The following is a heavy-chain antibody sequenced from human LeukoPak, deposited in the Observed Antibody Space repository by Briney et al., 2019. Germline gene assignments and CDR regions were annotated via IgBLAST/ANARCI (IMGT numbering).Heavy chain of an antibody. V-gene: IGHV4-59*01. CDR1: GGSMNSYD. J-gene: IGHJ4*02. Sequence: KPSETLSLTCSVSGGSMNSYDWGWIRQPPGKGLEWIGYIQYSGSTKYNPSLRSRVTISLDTPKSQFSLKLSSVTAADTAVYYCARSHGLYWGQGTLVSVYS. CDR2: IQYSGST. CDR3: ARSHGLY.